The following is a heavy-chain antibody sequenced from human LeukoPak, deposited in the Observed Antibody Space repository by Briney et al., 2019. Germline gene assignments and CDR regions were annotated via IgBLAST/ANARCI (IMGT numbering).Heavy chain of an antibody. CDR1: GFTFSTYA. Sequence: GSQGLSCAASGFTFSTYAMSWVRQAPGKGLEWVSVVSGTGGRTYYADSVKGWFTISRDNSKNTLYLQMNSLRAEDTALYYCVKASSSSPQYNWFDAWGQGTLVTVSS. J-gene: IGHJ5*02. V-gene: IGHV3-23*01. D-gene: IGHD6-6*01. CDR2: VSGTGGRT. CDR3: VKASSSSPQYNWFDA.